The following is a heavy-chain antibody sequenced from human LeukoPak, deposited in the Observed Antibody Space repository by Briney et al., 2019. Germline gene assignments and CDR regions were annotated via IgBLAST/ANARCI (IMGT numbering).Heavy chain of an antibody. CDR2: ISSSSSYI. V-gene: IGHV3-21*01. CDR3: ARDSSGWYHTFDY. Sequence: GGSLRLSCAASGFTFSSYSMNWVRQAPGKGLEWVSSISSSSSYIYYADSVKGRFTISRDNAKNSLYLQMNSLRAEDTAVYYCARDSSGWYHTFDYWGQGTLVTVSS. D-gene: IGHD6-19*01. CDR1: GFTFSSYS. J-gene: IGHJ4*02.